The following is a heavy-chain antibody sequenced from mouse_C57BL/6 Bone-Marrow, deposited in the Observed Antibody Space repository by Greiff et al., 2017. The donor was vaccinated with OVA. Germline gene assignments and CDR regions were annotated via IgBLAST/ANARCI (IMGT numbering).Heavy chain of an antibody. D-gene: IGHD3-2*02. J-gene: IGHJ3*01. Sequence: QVQLQQPGTELVKPGASVKLSCKASGYTFTSYWMHWVKQRPGQGLEWIGNINPSNGGTNYNEKFKSKATLTVDKSSSTAYMQLSSLTSEDSAVYYGARSGLDSSGPWFAYWGQGTLVTVSA. CDR2: INPSNGGT. CDR3: ARSGLDSSGPWFAY. V-gene: IGHV1-53*01. CDR1: GYTFTSYW.